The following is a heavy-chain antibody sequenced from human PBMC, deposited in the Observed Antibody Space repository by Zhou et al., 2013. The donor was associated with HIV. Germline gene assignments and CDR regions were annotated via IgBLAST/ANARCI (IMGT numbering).Heavy chain of an antibody. V-gene: IGHV1-8*01. Sequence: QVQLVQSGAEVKKPGASVRVSCKTSGYTFTSYDINWVRQATGQGLEWMGWMNTKSGNTGFAQKFQGRLTMTRNTSISTAYMELSSLRSEDTAVYYCARDFQSYYGSGSYRNNWFDPWGQGTLVTVSS. CDR2: MNTKSGNT. J-gene: IGHJ5*02. CDR3: ARDFQSYYGSGSYRNNWFDP. D-gene: IGHD3-10*01. CDR1: GYTFTSYD.